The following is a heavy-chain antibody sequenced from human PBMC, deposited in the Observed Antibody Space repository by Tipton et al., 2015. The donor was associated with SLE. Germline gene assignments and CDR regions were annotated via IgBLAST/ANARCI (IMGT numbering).Heavy chain of an antibody. CDR1: GGSISGHY. J-gene: IGHJ4*02. Sequence: TLSLTCTVSGGSISGHYWSWIRQPPGKGLEWIGDIYRSGSTNYNPSLKSRVTISVDTSKSQFSLNLSSVSAADTAMYYCARIGRGSYWGTFDYWGQGALITVSS. V-gene: IGHV4-4*09. D-gene: IGHD1-26*01. CDR2: IYRSGST. CDR3: ARIGRGSYWGTFDY.